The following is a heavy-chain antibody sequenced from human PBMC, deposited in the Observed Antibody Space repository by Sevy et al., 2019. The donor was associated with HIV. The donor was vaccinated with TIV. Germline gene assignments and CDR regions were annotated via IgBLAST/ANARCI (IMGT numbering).Heavy chain of an antibody. J-gene: IGHJ4*02. V-gene: IGHV3-48*02. D-gene: IGHD3-16*02. CDR1: GLTFSSDS. CDR2: ISSSSRTI. Sequence: GGYLRLSCVVSGLTFSSDSMNWVRQAPGKGLEWLAYISSSSRTIYYADSVEGRFTISRDNDKKSVFLQMNNLRDEHSATYYCARDEYTPFVRSFDSWGQGTLVTVSS. CDR3: ARDEYTPFVRSFDS.